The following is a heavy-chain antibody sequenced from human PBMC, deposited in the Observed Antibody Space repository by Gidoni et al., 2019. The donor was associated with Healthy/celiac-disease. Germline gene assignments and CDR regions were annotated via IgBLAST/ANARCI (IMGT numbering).Heavy chain of an antibody. V-gene: IGHV3-21*01. CDR1: GFTISSYS. J-gene: IGHJ4*02. CDR3: ARGRIAVAGTALTWGDY. D-gene: IGHD6-19*01. CDR2: MSSSSSYI. Sequence: EVQLVESGGGLVKPGGSLRLSGSASGFTISSYSMNWVRQAPGKGLEWVSSMSSSSSYIYYADTVKVRFTISRDNAKNSLYLQMNSLRAEDTAVYYCARGRIAVAGTALTWGDYWGQGTLFTVSS.